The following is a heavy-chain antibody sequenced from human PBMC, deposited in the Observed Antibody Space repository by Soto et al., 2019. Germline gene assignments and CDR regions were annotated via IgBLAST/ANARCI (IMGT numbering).Heavy chain of an antibody. V-gene: IGHV4-4*02. CDR1: GGSLSSTHW. CDR2: IYHTGST. Sequence: QVQLQESGPGLVKPSGTLSLTCAVSGGSLSSTHWWSWVRQPPRKGLEWIGDIYHTGSTNYNPSLKSRVTTSVDKSNNQFSLNLSSVTAADTAVYYCARDPYYYGSGDKGGFDPWGQGTLVIVSS. D-gene: IGHD3-10*01. CDR3: ARDPYYYGSGDKGGFDP. J-gene: IGHJ5*02.